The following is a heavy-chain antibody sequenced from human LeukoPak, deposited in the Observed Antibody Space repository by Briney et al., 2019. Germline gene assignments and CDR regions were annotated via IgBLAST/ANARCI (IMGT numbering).Heavy chain of an antibody. CDR1: GGTFSSYA. CDR3: ASLYYDYVWGSYRNAIDY. D-gene: IGHD3-16*02. J-gene: IGHJ4*02. CDR2: IIPIFGTA. Sequence: ASVKVSCKASGGTFSSYAISWVRQAPGQGLEWMGGIIPIFGTANYAQKFQGRVTITADESMSTAYMELSSLRSEDTAVYYCASLYYDYVWGSYRNAIDYWGQGTLVTVSS. V-gene: IGHV1-69*13.